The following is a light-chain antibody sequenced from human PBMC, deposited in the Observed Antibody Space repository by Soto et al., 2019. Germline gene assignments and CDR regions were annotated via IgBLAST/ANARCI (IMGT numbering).Light chain of an antibody. CDR3: QHRSDLPPRLT. V-gene: IGKV3-11*01. Sequence: EIVLTQSPATLSLSPGERATLSCGARRNVSSYFAWYQQKPGQAPRLLIYDASYRATGIPARFSGSGSGTDFTLTISSLEPEDFAVYYCQHRSDLPPRLTFCGGTKVEIK. CDR1: RNVSSY. CDR2: DAS. J-gene: IGKJ4*01.